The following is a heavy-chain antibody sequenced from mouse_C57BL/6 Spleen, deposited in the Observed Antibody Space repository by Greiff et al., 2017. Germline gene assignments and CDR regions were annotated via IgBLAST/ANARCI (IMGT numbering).Heavy chain of an antibody. D-gene: IGHD1-1*01. CDR3: APTVVGGDY. V-gene: IGHV1-80*01. J-gene: IGHJ4*01. CDR1: GYAFSSYW. CDR2: LYSGDGDT. Sequence: QVQLKESGAELVKPGASVKISCKASGYAFSSYWMNWVKQRPGTGLAWIGQLYSGDGDTNDNGEFKGEATLTTVKSSSTAYMQLSRLTTGGAAVYFCAPTVVGGDYWGQGTSVTVSS.